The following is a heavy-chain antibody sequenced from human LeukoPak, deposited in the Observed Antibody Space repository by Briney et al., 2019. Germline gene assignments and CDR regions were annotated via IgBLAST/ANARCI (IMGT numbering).Heavy chain of an antibody. D-gene: IGHD3-10*01. V-gene: IGHV4-39*01. J-gene: IGHJ4*02. CDR3: ATMVRGVIIPSY. Sequence: SETLSLTCTVSGGSISSSSYYWGWIRQPPGKGLEWIGSIYYSGSTCYNPSLKSRVTISVDTSKNQFSLKLSSVTAADTAVYYCATMVRGVIIPSYWGQGTLVTVSS. CDR1: GGSISSSSYY. CDR2: IYYSGST.